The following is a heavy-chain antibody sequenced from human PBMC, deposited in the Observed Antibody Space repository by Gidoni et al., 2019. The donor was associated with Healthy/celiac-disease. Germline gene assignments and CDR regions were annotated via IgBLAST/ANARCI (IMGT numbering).Heavy chain of an antibody. CDR3: ARGYNVDYGENWFDP. CDR1: GFTFSSYA. J-gene: IGHJ5*02. D-gene: IGHD4-17*01. CDR2: ISYDGRNK. V-gene: IGHV3-30*04. Sequence: QVQLVESGGGVVQPGRSLRLSCAASGFTFSSYAMHWVRQAPGKGLGWVAVISYDGRNKYYAVSVKGRFTITRDNSKNTLYRQMNSLRAEDTAVYYCARGYNVDYGENWFDPWGQGTLVTVSS.